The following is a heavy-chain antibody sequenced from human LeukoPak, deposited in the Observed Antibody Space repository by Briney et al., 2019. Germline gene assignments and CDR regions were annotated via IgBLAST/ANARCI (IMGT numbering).Heavy chain of an antibody. Sequence: GESLKISCKGSGYTFSSYWIGWVRQMPGKGLEWMGIIYPGDSDTRYSPSLQGQVTISADTSIGTAYLQWSSLKASDTAIYYCARQNDFRLDYWGQGTLVTVSS. CDR3: ARQNDFRLDY. J-gene: IGHJ4*02. CDR2: IYPGDSDT. CDR1: GYTFSSYW. V-gene: IGHV5-51*01. D-gene: IGHD3-3*01.